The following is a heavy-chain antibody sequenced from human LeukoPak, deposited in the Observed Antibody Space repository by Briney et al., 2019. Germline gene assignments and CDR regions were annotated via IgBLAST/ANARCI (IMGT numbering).Heavy chain of an antibody. CDR3: AKVPKVLWFGVADMDV. CDR2: ISGSGGST. J-gene: IGHJ6*03. D-gene: IGHD3-10*01. Sequence: GGSLRLSCAASGFTFSSYAMSWVRQAPGKGLEWVSAISGSGGSTYYADSVKGRFTISRDNSKNTLYLQMNSLRAEDTAVYYCAKVPKVLWFGVADMDVWGKGTTVTVSS. CDR1: GFTFSSYA. V-gene: IGHV3-23*01.